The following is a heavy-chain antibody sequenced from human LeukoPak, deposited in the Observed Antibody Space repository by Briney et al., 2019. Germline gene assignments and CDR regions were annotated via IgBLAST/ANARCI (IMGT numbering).Heavy chain of an antibody. CDR1: GGSFSGYY. CDR2: IYYSGST. CDR3: ARKKISAIFGVVTRYYFDY. J-gene: IGHJ4*02. V-gene: IGHV4-34*01. D-gene: IGHD3-3*01. Sequence: SETLSLTCAVYGGSFSGYYWSWIRQPPGKGLEWIGSIYYSGSTYYNPSLKSRVTISVDTSKNQFSLKLSSVTAADTAVYYCARKKISAIFGVVTRYYFDYWGQGTLVTVSS.